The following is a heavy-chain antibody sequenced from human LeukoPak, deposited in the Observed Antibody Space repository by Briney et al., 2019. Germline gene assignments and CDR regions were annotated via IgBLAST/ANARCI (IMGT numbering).Heavy chain of an antibody. V-gene: IGHV3-11*04. Sequence: PGGSLRLSCAASGFTFSDYYMTWVRQAPGKGLEWVSYISGSGTTIYYADSVKGRFTISRDNAKNSLYLQMNSLRAEDTAVYYCARRRGDAFDIWGQGTMVTVSS. D-gene: IGHD3-10*01. CDR2: ISGSGTTI. J-gene: IGHJ3*02. CDR1: GFTFSDYY. CDR3: ARRRGDAFDI.